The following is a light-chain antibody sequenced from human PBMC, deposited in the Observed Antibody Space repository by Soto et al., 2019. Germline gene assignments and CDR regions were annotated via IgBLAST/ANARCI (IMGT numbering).Light chain of an antibody. CDR3: QSYDSSLSGLHVV. CDR1: SSNIGAGYD. J-gene: IGLJ2*01. V-gene: IGLV1-40*01. Sequence: QLVLTQPPSVSGAPGQRVTISCTGSSSNIGAGYDVHWYQQLPGTAPKLLIYGNSNRPSGVPDRFSGSKSGTSASLAITGLQAEDEADYYCQSYDSSLSGLHVVFGGGTKVTVL. CDR2: GNS.